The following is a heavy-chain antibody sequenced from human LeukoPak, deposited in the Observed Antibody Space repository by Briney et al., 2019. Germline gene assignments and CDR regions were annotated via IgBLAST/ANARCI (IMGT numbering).Heavy chain of an antibody. D-gene: IGHD2-15*01. CDR3: ARGHRSSSAYHCNAMDV. CDR1: GGSISSGSYW. Sequence: SQTLSLTCTVSGGSISSGSYWWSWIRQHPEKGLEWIGYVYYSGSTYYNPSLKSRVSISVDTSKNQLSLTLTSVTAADTAVYYCARGHRSSSAYHCNAMDVWGQGNTVTVSS. V-gene: IGHV4-31*03. CDR2: VYYSGST. J-gene: IGHJ6*02.